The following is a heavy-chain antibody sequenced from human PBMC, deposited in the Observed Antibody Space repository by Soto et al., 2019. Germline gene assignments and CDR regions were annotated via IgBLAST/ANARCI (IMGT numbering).Heavy chain of an antibody. V-gene: IGHV2-5*02. CDR1: GFSLSTSGVG. J-gene: IGHJ3*02. D-gene: IGHD1-26*01. Sequence: QITLKESGPTLVKPTQTLTLTCTFSGFSLSTSGVGVGWIRQPPGKALEWLALIYWDDDKRYSPSLKSRLTITKYTSKTQVVLTMTNMDPVDTATYYCAQRSGSLSDDAFDIWGQGTMVTVSS. CDR3: AQRSGSLSDDAFDI. CDR2: IYWDDDK.